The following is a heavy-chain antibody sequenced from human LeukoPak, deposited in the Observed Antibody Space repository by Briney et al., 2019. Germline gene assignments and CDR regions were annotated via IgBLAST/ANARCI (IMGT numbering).Heavy chain of an antibody. V-gene: IGHV4-39*01. Sequence: SETLSLTCTVSGCSISSSSYYWGWIRQPPGKGLEWIGSIYYSGSTYYNPSLKSRVTISVDTSKNQFSLKLSSVTAADTAVYYCAVNRLGADAFDIWGQGTMVTVSS. CDR3: AVNRLGADAFDI. D-gene: IGHD3-9*01. CDR1: GCSISSSSYY. CDR2: IYYSGST. J-gene: IGHJ3*02.